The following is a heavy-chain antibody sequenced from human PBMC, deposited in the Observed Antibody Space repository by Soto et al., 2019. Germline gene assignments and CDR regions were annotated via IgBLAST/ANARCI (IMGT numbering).Heavy chain of an antibody. Sequence: PGGSLRLSCAASGFTFSSYAMTWVRQAPGKGLEWVSAISGSGGSTYYADSVKGRFTISRDNAKNSLYLQMNSLRAEDTAVYYCARDWRILGMDVWGQGTTVTVSS. V-gene: IGHV3-23*01. CDR3: ARDWRILGMDV. CDR1: GFTFSSYA. J-gene: IGHJ6*02. CDR2: ISGSGGST.